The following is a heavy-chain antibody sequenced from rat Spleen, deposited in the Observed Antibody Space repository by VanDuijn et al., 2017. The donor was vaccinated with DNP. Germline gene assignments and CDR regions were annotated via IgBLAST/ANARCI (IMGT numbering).Heavy chain of an antibody. D-gene: IGHD1-1*01. J-gene: IGHJ4*01. CDR3: TKDLQWYAMDA. Sequence: EVQLVESGGGLVQPGRSMTLSCAASGFSVSDYYMAWVRQAQSTGLEWVASISTGRGTTYYLDSVKGRFTISRDNAENTVYLQMDSLRSEDTATYYCTKDLQWYAMDAWGQGTSVTVSA. V-gene: IGHV5-25*01. CDR1: GFSVSDYY. CDR2: ISTGRGTT.